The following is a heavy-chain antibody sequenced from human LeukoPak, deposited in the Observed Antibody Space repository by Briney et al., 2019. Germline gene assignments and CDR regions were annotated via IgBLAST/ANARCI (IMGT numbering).Heavy chain of an antibody. D-gene: IGHD6-6*01. CDR1: GYTFTSYG. CDR3: ARGLSGSSSVH. J-gene: IGHJ4*02. Sequence: GASVKVSCKASGYTFTSYGISWVRQAPGQGLEWMGWISAYNGNTNYAQKFQGRVTMTRDTSISTAYMELSRLRSDDTAVYYCARGLSGSSSVHWGQGTLVTVSS. V-gene: IGHV1-18*01. CDR2: ISAYNGNT.